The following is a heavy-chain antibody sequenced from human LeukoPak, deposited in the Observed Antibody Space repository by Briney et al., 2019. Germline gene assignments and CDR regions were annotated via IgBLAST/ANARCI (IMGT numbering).Heavy chain of an antibody. Sequence: SETLSLTVAVYGGAFSGYYWSWIRQPPGKGLEGMGEINHSGNTHYHPSLKSTLTIYVHTSKNQFSLTLSSAIAADTAVYYCARGLLGFMRSDYSNYWDNWFDPWGQGTLVTVSS. CDR3: ARGLLGFMRSDYSNYWDNWFDP. V-gene: IGHV4-34*01. CDR2: INHSGNT. J-gene: IGHJ5*02. D-gene: IGHD4-11*01. CDR1: GGAFSGYY.